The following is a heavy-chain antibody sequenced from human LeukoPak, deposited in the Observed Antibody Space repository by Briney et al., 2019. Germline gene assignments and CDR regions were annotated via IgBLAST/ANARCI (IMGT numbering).Heavy chain of an antibody. Sequence: GRSLRLSCAASGFTFSSYAMHWVRQAPGKGLEWVAVISHDGSNKYYADSVKGRFTISRDNSKNTLYLQMNSLRAEDTAVYYCARDRGGDYYYYYGMDVWGQGTTVTVSS. D-gene: IGHD2-15*01. J-gene: IGHJ6*02. V-gene: IGHV3-30-3*01. CDR3: ARDRGGDYYYYYGMDV. CDR2: ISHDGSNK. CDR1: GFTFSSYA.